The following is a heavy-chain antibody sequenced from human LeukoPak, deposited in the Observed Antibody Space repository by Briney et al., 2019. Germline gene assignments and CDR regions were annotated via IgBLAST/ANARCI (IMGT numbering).Heavy chain of an antibody. Sequence: GASVKVSCKASGYTLTGYYMHWVRQAPGQGLEWMGWINPNSGGTNYAQKFQGRVTMTRDTSISTAYMELSRLRSDDTAVYYCARDPIVGATTAFDIWGQGTMVTVSS. V-gene: IGHV1-2*02. J-gene: IGHJ3*02. CDR3: ARDPIVGATTAFDI. D-gene: IGHD1-26*01. CDR2: INPNSGGT. CDR1: GYTLTGYY.